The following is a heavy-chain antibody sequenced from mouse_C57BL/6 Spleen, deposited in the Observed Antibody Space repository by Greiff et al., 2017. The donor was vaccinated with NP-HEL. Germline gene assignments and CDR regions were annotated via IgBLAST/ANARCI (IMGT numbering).Heavy chain of an antibody. V-gene: IGHV1-55*01. D-gene: IGHD3-2*02. CDR2: IYPGSGST. Sequence: VQLQQPGAELVKPGASVKMSCKASGYTFTSYWITWVKQRPGHGLEWIGDIYPGSGSTNYNEKFKSKATLTVDTSSSTAYMQLSSLTSEDSAVYYCARTPDSSGYYAMDYWGQGTSVTVSS. CDR1: GYTFTSYW. CDR3: ARTPDSSGYYAMDY. J-gene: IGHJ4*01.